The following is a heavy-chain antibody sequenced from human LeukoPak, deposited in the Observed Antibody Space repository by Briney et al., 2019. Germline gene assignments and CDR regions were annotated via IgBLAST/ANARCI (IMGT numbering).Heavy chain of an antibody. J-gene: IGHJ3*02. CDR1: GGSISSYF. D-gene: IGHD3-22*01. V-gene: IGHV4-59*01. Sequence: KPSETLSLTCTVSGGSISSYFWSWIRQPPGKGLEWIGYIYYSGSTNYNPSLKSRVTISVDTSKNQFSLKLSSVTAADTAVYYCARGSYYDSSGFDAFDIWGQGTMVTVSS. CDR2: IYYSGST. CDR3: ARGSYYDSSGFDAFDI.